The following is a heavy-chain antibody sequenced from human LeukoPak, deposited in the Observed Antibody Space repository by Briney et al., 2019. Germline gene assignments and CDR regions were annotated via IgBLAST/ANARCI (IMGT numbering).Heavy chain of an antibody. CDR1: GFTFSSYG. V-gene: IGHV3-30*02. CDR2: IRYDGSNK. D-gene: IGHD6-13*01. CDR3: AKPRVMAAAGTGYYFDY. Sequence: GGSLRLSCAASGFTFSSYGMHWVRQAPGKGLEWVAFIRYDGSNKYYADSVKGRFTISRDNSKNTLYLQMNSLRAEDTAVYYCAKPRVMAAAGTGYYFDYWGQGTLVTVSS. J-gene: IGHJ4*02.